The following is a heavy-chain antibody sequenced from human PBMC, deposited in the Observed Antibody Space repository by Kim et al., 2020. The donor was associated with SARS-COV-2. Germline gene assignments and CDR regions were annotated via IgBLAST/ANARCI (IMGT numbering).Heavy chain of an antibody. CDR1: GFTFSTYS. V-gene: IGHV3-21*01. D-gene: IGHD6-13*01. CDR3: ARDRREYSSSGGHYYYCCGMDV. CDR2: ISSSSSNI. J-gene: IGHJ6*02. Sequence: GGSLRLSCAASGFTFSTYSMDWVRQAPGKGLEWVSFISSSSSNIYYGDSVKGRFTISRDNAKNSLYLQMNSLRAEDTAVYYCARDRREYSSSGGHYYYCCGMDVWGQGTTVTVSS.